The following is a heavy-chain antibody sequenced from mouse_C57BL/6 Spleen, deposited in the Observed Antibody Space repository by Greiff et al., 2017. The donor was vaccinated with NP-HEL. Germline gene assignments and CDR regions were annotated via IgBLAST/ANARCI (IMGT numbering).Heavy chain of an antibody. D-gene: IGHD1-2*01. CDR3: PRKRDEYGPLAY. J-gene: IGHJ3*01. CDR2: IDPSDSYT. Sequence: VQLQQSGAELVMPGASVKLSCKASGYTFTSYWMHWVKQRPGQGLEWIGEIDPSDSYTNYNQKFKGKSTLTVDKSSSTAYMQLSCLASEDSAVFYWPRKRDEYGPLAYWGQGTLVTVSA. V-gene: IGHV1-69*01. CDR1: GYTFTSYW.